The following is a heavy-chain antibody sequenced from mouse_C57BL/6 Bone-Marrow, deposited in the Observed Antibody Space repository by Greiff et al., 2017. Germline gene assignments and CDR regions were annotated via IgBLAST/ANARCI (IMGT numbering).Heavy chain of an antibody. V-gene: IGHV1-50*01. Sequence: QVQLQQPGAELVKPGASVKLSCKASGYTFTSYWMQWVKQRPGQGLEWIGEIDPSDSYTNYNQKFKGKATLTVDTSSSTAYMQLSSLTSEDSAVYYCARRDYGVYFDYWGQGTTLTVSS. CDR3: ARRDYGVYFDY. CDR2: IDPSDSYT. D-gene: IGHD1-1*01. J-gene: IGHJ2*01. CDR1: GYTFTSYW.